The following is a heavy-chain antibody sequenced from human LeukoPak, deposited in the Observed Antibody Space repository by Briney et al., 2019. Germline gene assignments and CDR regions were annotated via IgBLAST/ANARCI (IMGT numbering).Heavy chain of an antibody. Sequence: SETLSLTCTVSGGSISSYYWSWIRQPPGKGLEWTGYIYYSGSTNYNPSLKSRDTISVDTSKNQFSLKLSSVTAADTAVYYCASRFGVVKRFDYWGQGTLVTVSS. CDR3: ASRFGVVKRFDY. CDR1: GGSISSYY. D-gene: IGHD3-3*01. CDR2: IYYSGST. V-gene: IGHV4-59*01. J-gene: IGHJ4*02.